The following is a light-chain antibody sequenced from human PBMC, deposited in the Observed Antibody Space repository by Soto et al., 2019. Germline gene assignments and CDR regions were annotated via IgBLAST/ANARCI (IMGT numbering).Light chain of an antibody. Sequence: EIVMTQSPATLSVSPGERATLSCRASQSVNSNLAWFQQKPGQAPRILIYGASIRATGIPARFSGGGSGTEFTLTISSLQSEDFAVYYCHQYNNWLYTFGQGTKLEIK. CDR2: GAS. J-gene: IGKJ2*01. CDR1: QSVNSN. V-gene: IGKV3-15*01. CDR3: HQYNNWLYT.